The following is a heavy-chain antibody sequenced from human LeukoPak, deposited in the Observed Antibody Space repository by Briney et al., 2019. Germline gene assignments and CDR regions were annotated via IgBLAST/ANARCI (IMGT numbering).Heavy chain of an antibody. D-gene: IGHD2-15*01. CDR3: AREIVYYMDV. Sequence: GGSLSLACEATGFDFSADYMTWIRQAPGKGSEWVAYISPGGDAIYYGDSVKGRFIVSRENAKNALYLEMNRLRAEDTAVYYCAREIVYYMDVWGKGATVTVSS. J-gene: IGHJ6*03. CDR1: GFDFSADY. CDR2: ISPGGDAI. V-gene: IGHV3-11*01.